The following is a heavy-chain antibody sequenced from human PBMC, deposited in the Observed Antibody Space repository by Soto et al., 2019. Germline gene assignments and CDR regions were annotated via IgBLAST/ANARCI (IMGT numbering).Heavy chain of an antibody. Sequence: QVQLVQSGAEVKKPGSSVKVSCKASGGTFSSYAISWVRQAPGQGLEWMGGIIPIFGTANYAQKFQGRVAISADESTSTADMEPSSQRSEDTAVYYCARSGYYGSGSPAYDCWGQGTLVTVSS. J-gene: IGHJ4*02. CDR3: ARSGYYGSGSPAYDC. D-gene: IGHD3-10*01. CDR2: IIPIFGTA. CDR1: GGTFSSYA. V-gene: IGHV1-69*01.